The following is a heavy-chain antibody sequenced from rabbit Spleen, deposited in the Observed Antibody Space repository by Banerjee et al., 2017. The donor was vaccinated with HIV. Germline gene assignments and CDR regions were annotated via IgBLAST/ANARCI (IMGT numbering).Heavy chain of an antibody. Sequence: QEQLVESGGGLVKPEGSLTLTCKASGFSFSDRDVMSWVRQAPGKGLQWIACINVYTGKPVYSAWAKCRFTISRTSSTTVTLQSTILTSADPATYFCARGVAVRVYYNAFDLWGHGTLVTVS. CDR2: INVYTGKP. V-gene: IGHV1S45*01. CDR3: ARGVAVRVYYNAFDL. CDR1: GFSFSDRDV. J-gene: IGHJ4*01. D-gene: IGHD1-1*01.